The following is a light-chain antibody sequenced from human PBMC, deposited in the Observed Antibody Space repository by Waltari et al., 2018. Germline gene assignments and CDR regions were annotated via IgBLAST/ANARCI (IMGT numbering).Light chain of an antibody. CDR1: SGHSGTA. CDR3: QTGGHGNWV. V-gene: IGLV4-69*01. Sequence: TLSSGHSGTAIAWHQQQAEKGPRFLMKVNSDGSHRKGDGVPDRFSGSSSGAERYLTISSLQSEDEADYYCQTGGHGNWVFGGGTKLTVL. J-gene: IGLJ3*02. CDR2: VNSDGSH.